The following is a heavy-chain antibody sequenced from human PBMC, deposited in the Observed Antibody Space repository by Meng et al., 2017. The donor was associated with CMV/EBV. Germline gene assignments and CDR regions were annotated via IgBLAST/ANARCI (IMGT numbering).Heavy chain of an antibody. CDR2: IGTAGDT. Sequence: GESLKISCAASGFTFSSYDMHWVRQATGKGLEWVSAIGTAGDTYYPGSVKGRFTISRENAKNSLYLQMNSLRAGDTAVYYCARVNHVSPLYGMDVWGQGTTVTDSS. CDR1: GFTFSSYD. D-gene: IGHD5/OR15-5a*01. V-gene: IGHV3-13*01. J-gene: IGHJ6*02. CDR3: ARVNHVSPLYGMDV.